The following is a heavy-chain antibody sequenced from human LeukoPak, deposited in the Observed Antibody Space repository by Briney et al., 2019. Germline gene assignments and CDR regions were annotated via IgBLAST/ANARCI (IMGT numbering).Heavy chain of an antibody. Sequence: VASVKVSCKASGGTSSSYAISWVRQAPGQGLEWMGRIIPILGIANYAQKFQGRVTITADKSTSTAYMELSSLRSEDTAVYYCARDPYGSGSYYNNWFDPWGQGTLVTVSS. J-gene: IGHJ5*02. CDR2: IIPILGIA. CDR1: GGTSSSYA. V-gene: IGHV1-69*04. D-gene: IGHD3-10*01. CDR3: ARDPYGSGSYYNNWFDP.